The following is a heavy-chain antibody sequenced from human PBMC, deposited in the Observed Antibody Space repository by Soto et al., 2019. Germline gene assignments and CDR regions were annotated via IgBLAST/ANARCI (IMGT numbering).Heavy chain of an antibody. V-gene: IGHV6-1*01. CDR3: ARGLTYYYYYGMDV. D-gene: IGHD3-9*01. CDR1: GDSVSSNSAA. Sequence: SQTLSLTCAISGDSVSSNSAAWNWIRQSPSRGLEWLGRTYYRSKWYNDYAVSVRSRITVNPDTSKNQFSLQLNSVTPEDTAVYYCARGLTYYYYYGMDVWGQGTTVTVSS. J-gene: IGHJ6*02. CDR2: TYYRSKWYN.